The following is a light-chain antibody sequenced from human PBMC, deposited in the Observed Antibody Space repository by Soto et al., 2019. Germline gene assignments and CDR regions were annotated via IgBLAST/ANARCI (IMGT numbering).Light chain of an antibody. Sequence: QSVLTQPPSVSEAPGQRVTISCTGSSSNIGAGYEAHWYQQVPGTAPKLLIYENNNRPSGVPDRFSGSKSGTSASLAITGLQAEDVAEYYCQSYDSSLSGYVFGTVTKLTVL. CDR3: QSYDSSLSGYV. V-gene: IGLV1-40*01. CDR2: ENN. CDR1: SSNIGAGYE. J-gene: IGLJ1*01.